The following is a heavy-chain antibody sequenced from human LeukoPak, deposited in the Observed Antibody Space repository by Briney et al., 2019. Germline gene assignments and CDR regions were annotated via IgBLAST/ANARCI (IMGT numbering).Heavy chain of an antibody. D-gene: IGHD3-3*01. J-gene: IGHJ4*02. CDR1: GFTVSDNY. Sequence: GGSLRLSCAASGFTVSDNYMSWVRQAPGKGLEWVSLIYSGGTTDYADSVKGRFTISRDISKNTLSLQMSSLRAEDTAVYYCAGGTDFWSGYSFDSWGQGTLVTVSS. CDR3: AGGTDFWSGYSFDS. V-gene: IGHV3-53*01. CDR2: IYSGGTT.